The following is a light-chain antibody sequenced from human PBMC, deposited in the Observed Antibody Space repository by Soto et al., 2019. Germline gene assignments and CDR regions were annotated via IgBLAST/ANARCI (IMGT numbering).Light chain of an antibody. J-gene: IGLJ3*02. Sequence: QTVVTQEPSFSVSPGTAVTLTCGLSSGSVSPSNYPSWYQQTPGQAPRTLIYSTNTRSSGVPDRFSGSILGNKAALTITGAQADDESDYYCVLYMGSGVGVFGGGTKLTVL. V-gene: IGLV8-61*01. CDR1: SGSVSPSNY. CDR2: STN. CDR3: VLYMGSGVGV.